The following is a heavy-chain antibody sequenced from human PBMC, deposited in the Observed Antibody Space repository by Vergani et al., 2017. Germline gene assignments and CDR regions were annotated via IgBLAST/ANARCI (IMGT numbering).Heavy chain of an antibody. J-gene: IGHJ5*02. CDR3: AKTHDLSSLYSSYNWFDP. D-gene: IGHD3-3*01. CDR1: GYSITNYW. V-gene: IGHV5-51*03. Sequence: EVQLVQSGAEVKKPGESLKISCQGSGYSITNYWIAWVRQRPGKGLEWMGIIYAGDSDVRYSPSFQGQVTMSVDKSLSTAYLQWSSLKASDTATYYCAKTHDLSSLYSSYNWFDPWGQGTQVTVSS. CDR2: IYAGDSDV.